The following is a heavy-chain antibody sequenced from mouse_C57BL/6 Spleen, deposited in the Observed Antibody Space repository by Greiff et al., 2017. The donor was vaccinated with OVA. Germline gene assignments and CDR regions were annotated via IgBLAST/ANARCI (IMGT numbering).Heavy chain of an antibody. CDR1: GFSFNTYA. CDR3: VRHHYGIAMDY. Sequence: EAGGGLVQPKGSLKLSCAASGFSFNTYAMNWVRQAPGKGLEWVARIRSKSNNYATYYADSVKDRFTISRDDSESMLYLQMNNLKTEDTAMYYCVRHHYGIAMDYWGQGTSVTVSS. D-gene: IGHD1-1*01. V-gene: IGHV10-1*01. CDR2: IRSKSNNYAT. J-gene: IGHJ4*01.